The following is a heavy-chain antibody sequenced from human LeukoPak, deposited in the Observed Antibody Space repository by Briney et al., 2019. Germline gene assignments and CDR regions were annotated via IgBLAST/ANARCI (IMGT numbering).Heavy chain of an antibody. Sequence: SETLSLTCTVSGGSISSYYWSWIRQPPGKGLEWIGYIYYSGSTNYNPSPKSRVTISVDTSKNQFSLKLSSVTAADTAVYYCARGGVFGVVDWGQGTLVTVSS. CDR3: ARGGVFGVVD. CDR2: IYYSGST. D-gene: IGHD3-3*01. J-gene: IGHJ4*02. V-gene: IGHV4-59*01. CDR1: GGSISSYY.